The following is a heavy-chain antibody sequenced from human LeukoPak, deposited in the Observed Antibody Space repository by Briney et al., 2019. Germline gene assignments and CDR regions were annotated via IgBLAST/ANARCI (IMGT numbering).Heavy chain of an antibody. CDR1: GFTFSSYW. D-gene: IGHD3-3*01. J-gene: IGHJ3*02. Sequence: GGSLRLSCAASGFTFSSYWMHWGRQAPGKGLVWASRINSDGSSTSYADSVKGRFTISRDNAKNTLYLQMNSLRAEDTAVYYCARGDYDFWSGHDAFDIWGQGTMVTVSS. CDR2: INSDGSST. CDR3: ARGDYDFWSGHDAFDI. V-gene: IGHV3-74*01.